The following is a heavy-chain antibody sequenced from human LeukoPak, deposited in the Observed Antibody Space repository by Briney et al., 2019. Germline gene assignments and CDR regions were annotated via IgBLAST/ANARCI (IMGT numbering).Heavy chain of an antibody. CDR1: GFAFSSYA. Sequence: GGSLRLSCAASGFAFSSYAMSWVRQAPGKGMEWVSAISGSGGSTYYADSVKGRFTISRDNSKNRLYMKMNRLRAEDTAVYYCAKDRVPYSSGWYWFDPWGQGTLVTVSS. D-gene: IGHD6-19*01. J-gene: IGHJ5*02. CDR3: AKDRVPYSSGWYWFDP. V-gene: IGHV3-23*01. CDR2: ISGSGGST.